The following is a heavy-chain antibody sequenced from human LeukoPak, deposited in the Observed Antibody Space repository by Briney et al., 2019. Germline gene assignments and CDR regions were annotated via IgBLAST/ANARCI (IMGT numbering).Heavy chain of an antibody. CDR1: GYSISSGYY. CDR3: ARAGGATTNSDY. CDR2: IYHSGST. Sequence: SKTLSLTCTVSGYSISSGYYWGWIRQPPGKGLEWIGSIYHSGSTYYNPSLKSRVTISVDTSKNQFSLKLSSVTAADTAVYYCARAGGATTNSDYWGQGTLVTVSS. J-gene: IGHJ4*02. D-gene: IGHD1-26*01. V-gene: IGHV4-38-2*02.